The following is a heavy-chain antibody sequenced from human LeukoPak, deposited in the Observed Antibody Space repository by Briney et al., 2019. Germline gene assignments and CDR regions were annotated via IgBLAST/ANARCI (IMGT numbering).Heavy chain of an antibody. V-gene: IGHV3-15*01. J-gene: IGHJ4*02. D-gene: IGHD3-10*01. Sequence: GGSLRLSCAASGFTFSNAWMSWVRQAPGKGMEWVGRIKSKTDGGTTDYAAPVKGRFTISRDDSKNTLFLQMNSLKTEDTAVYYCTTTPDYYGSGRRGQGTLVTVSS. CDR2: IKSKTDGGTT. CDR3: TTTPDYYGSGR. CDR1: GFTFSNAW.